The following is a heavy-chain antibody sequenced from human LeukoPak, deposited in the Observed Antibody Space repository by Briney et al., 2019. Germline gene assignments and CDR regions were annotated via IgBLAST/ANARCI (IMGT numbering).Heavy chain of an antibody. Sequence: HPGGSLRLSCAASGFTFSRNGMNWVRQAPGKGLEWVSAISGSGGNTYYADSVKGRFTISRDNSKNTLYLQMNSLRAEDTAVYYCAKDRRAGSYDYWGQGTLVTVSS. CDR2: ISGSGGNT. J-gene: IGHJ4*02. D-gene: IGHD3-10*01. V-gene: IGHV3-23*01. CDR3: AKDRRAGSYDY. CDR1: GFTFSRNG.